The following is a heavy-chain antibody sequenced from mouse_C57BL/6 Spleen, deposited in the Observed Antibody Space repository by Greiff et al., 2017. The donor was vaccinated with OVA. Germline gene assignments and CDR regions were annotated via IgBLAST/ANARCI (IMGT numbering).Heavy chain of an antibody. Sequence: EVQLVESGGGLVQPKGSLKLSCAASGFSFNTYAMNWVRQAPGKGLEWVARISSKSNNYATYYADSVKDRFTISRDDSESMIYLQMNNLKTEDTAKYYCVSLQDAMEYWGKGTAVTVAS. CDR2: ISSKSNNYAT. CDR3: VSLQDAMEY. J-gene: IGHJ4*01. V-gene: IGHV10-1*01. D-gene: IGHD2-10*01. CDR1: GFSFNTYA.